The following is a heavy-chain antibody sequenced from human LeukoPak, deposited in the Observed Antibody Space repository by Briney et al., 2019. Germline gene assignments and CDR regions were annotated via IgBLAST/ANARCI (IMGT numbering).Heavy chain of an antibody. CDR3: ARGLRWAGTFDY. Sequence: SVKVSCNACGRTFSSYAISWVRQAAGQGLEWMGRIIPIFGTANYAQKFQGRVTINTHESTSTAYMELSSLRSEDTAVYYCARGLRWAGTFDYWGQGTLVTVST. CDR2: IIPIFGTA. CDR1: GRTFSSYA. D-gene: IGHD6-19*01. J-gene: IGHJ4*02. V-gene: IGHV1-69*05.